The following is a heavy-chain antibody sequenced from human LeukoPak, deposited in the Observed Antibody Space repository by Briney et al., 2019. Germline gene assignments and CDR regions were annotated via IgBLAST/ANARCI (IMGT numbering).Heavy chain of an antibody. CDR1: GHSITSAYSISGGYY. CDR2: IYHDGST. CDR3: ARTSRSGRAGGPFDI. D-gene: IGHD1-26*01. J-gene: IGHJ3*02. V-gene: IGHV4-38-2*01. Sequence: SETLSLTCDVSGHSITSAYSISGGYYWGCLRQPPGKGPEWIGSIYHDGSTYYNPSLKSRVTISVDTSDNLFSLNLSSVTAADTAVYFCARTSRSGRAGGPFDIWGLGTMVTVSS.